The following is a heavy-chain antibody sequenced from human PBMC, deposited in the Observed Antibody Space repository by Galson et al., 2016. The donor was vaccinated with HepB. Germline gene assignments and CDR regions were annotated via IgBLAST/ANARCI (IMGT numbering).Heavy chain of an antibody. J-gene: IGHJ5*02. CDR3: LRYDSGWT. V-gene: IGHV3-74*01. Sequence: SLRLSCAASELAFSGFWMHWVRQAPGKGLVWVSRMYRDGTNTAYADSVKGRFTISGDNAKNTVHLQMNSLRAEDSSIYYCLRYDSGWTWGQGTLVTVSP. CDR2: MYRDGTNT. CDR1: ELAFSGFW. D-gene: IGHD6-19*01.